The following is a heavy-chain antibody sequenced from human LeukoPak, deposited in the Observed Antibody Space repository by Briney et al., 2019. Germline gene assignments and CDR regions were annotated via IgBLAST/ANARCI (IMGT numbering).Heavy chain of an antibody. J-gene: IGHJ4*02. Sequence: VASLKVSCKASGYTFTGYYMHSVRQAPGQGLEWMGWINPNSGDTNYAQKFQGRVTMTRDTSISTAYMELSRLGSDDTAVYYCARGVPPSYSSAWYVNYWGQGALVTVSS. V-gene: IGHV1-2*02. CDR2: INPNSGDT. CDR3: ARGVPPSYSSAWYVNY. CDR1: GYTFTGYY. D-gene: IGHD6-19*01.